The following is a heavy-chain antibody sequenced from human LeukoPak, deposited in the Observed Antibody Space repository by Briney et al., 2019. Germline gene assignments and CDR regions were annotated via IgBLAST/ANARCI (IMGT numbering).Heavy chain of an antibody. CDR1: GFTFSSYA. V-gene: IGHV3-30-3*01. J-gene: IGHJ4*02. Sequence: TGGSLRLYCAASGFTFSSYAMHWVRQAPGKGLEWVAVISYDGSNKYYADSVKGRFTISRDNSKNTLYLQMNSLRAGDTAVYYCARAADSSSWVFDYWGQGTLVTVSS. CDR2: ISYDGSNK. D-gene: IGHD6-13*01. CDR3: ARAADSSSWVFDY.